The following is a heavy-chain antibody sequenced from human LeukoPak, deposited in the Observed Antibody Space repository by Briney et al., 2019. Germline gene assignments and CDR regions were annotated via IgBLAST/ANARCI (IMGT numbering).Heavy chain of an antibody. CDR1: GFPFIEYS. V-gene: IGHV3-11*06. CDR3: ARDHNYAFDN. Sequence: GGSLRLSCTAFGFPFIEYSMSWVRQVPGKGLEWISYIGIDSGNTKYADSVRGRFTISADKAKNSLYLQMNSLRVEDTAVYYCARDHNYAFDNWGQGTLVSVAS. J-gene: IGHJ4*02. D-gene: IGHD1-1*01. CDR2: IGIDSGNT.